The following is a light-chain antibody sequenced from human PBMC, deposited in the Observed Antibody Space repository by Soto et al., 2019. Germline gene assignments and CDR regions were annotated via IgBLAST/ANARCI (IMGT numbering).Light chain of an antibody. V-gene: IGKV1-5*01. CDR1: QSISSW. Sequence: IQMTQSPSTLSSSVVDRVTITFRSSQSISSWLAWYQQKTGKDHKLLIYDASSLESGVPSRFSGSGSGTEFTLTITSLQPDDFATYYCQQYNSYPWKFGQGTKVDIK. J-gene: IGKJ1*01. CDR3: QQYNSYPWK. CDR2: DAS.